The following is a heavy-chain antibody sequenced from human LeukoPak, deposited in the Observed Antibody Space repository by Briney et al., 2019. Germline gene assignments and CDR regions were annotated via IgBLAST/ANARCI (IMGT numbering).Heavy chain of an antibody. CDR3: ARRVAVARRDAFDI. CDR2: ITTYNGDT. CDR1: GYTFINYA. D-gene: IGHD6-19*01. J-gene: IGHJ3*02. V-gene: IGHV1-18*01. Sequence: GASVKVSCKASGYTFINYAISWVRQAPGQGLEWMGGITTYNGDTHYAQKLQGRVTMSTDTSTGTAYMELRSLRSDDTAVYYCARRVAVARRDAFDIWGQGTMVTVSS.